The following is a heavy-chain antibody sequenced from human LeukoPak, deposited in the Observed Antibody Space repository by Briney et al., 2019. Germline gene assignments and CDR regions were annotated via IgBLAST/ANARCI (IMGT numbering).Heavy chain of an antibody. V-gene: IGHV4-34*01. CDR2: INHSGST. D-gene: IGHD5-12*01. CDR3: ARLTGYDWESSFDY. J-gene: IGHJ4*02. Sequence: LETLSLTCAVYGGSFSGYYWSWIRQPPGKGLEWIGEINHSGSTNYNPSLRSRVTMSVDTSKNQFSLKLSSVTAADTAVYFCARLTGYDWESSFDYWGQGTLVTVSS. CDR1: GGSFSGYY.